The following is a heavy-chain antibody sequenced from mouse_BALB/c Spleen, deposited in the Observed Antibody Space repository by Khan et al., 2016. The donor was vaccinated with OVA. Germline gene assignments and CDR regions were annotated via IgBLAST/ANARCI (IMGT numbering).Heavy chain of an antibody. CDR2: ICTDRST. CDR3: AKCTPDYYSMDC. V-gene: IGHV2-3*01. D-gene: IGHD2-14*01. Sequence: MQLQQSGPGLVTPAQTLSITCTASEFTFTSYGVSWVHQPPGKGLEWMGVICTDRSTNYYATLNTGLIISKENSKSQVFLKLNSLQTDDTATYYCAKCTPDYYSMDCWGQGTSVTVSS. J-gene: IGHJ4*01. CDR1: EFTFTSYG.